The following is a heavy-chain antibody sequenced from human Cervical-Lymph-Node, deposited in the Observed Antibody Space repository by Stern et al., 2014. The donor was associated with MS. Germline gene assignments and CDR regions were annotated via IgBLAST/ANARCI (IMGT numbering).Heavy chain of an antibody. D-gene: IGHD1-20*01. CDR2: INPNSGGT. CDR1: GYTFNDYY. J-gene: IGHJ6*02. Sequence: DQLVESGAEVKKPGASVKVSCKASGYTFNDYYLHWVRQAPGQGLEWLGWINPNSGGTNYAQKFRGRVTMTRDTSISTAYMELSSLKSDDAAVYFCARGYRWKSDYYYGMDVWGQGTTVTVSS. V-gene: IGHV1-2*02. CDR3: ARGYRWKSDYYYGMDV.